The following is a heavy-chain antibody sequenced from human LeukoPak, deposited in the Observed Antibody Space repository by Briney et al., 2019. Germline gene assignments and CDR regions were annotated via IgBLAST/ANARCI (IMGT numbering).Heavy chain of an antibody. Sequence: PGGSLRLSCAASGFTFSSYGMHWVRQAPGKGLEWVAVIPYDGSNKYYADSVKGRFTISRDNSKNTLYLQMNSLRAEDTAVYYCAKDEEGYSAYWGQGTLVTVSS. J-gene: IGHJ4*02. CDR3: AKDEEGYSAY. CDR1: GFTFSSYG. CDR2: IPYDGSNK. D-gene: IGHD6-13*01. V-gene: IGHV3-30*18.